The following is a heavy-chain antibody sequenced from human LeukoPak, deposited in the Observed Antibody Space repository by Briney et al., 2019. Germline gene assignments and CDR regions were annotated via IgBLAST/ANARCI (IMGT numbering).Heavy chain of an antibody. J-gene: IGHJ4*02. D-gene: IGHD6-19*01. CDR3: AKEGSSGWIPTRHFDH. Sequence: GGSLRLSCAASGFTFSSYAMSWVRQAPGKGLEWVSTISGSGGSTYYADSVKGRFTISRDNAKNTLSLQMSSLRAEDTAVYYCAKEGSSGWIPTRHFDHWGLGTLVTVSS. V-gene: IGHV3-23*01. CDR2: ISGSGGST. CDR1: GFTFSSYA.